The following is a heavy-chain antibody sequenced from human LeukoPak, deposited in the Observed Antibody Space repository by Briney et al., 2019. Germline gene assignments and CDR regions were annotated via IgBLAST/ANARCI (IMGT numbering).Heavy chain of an antibody. CDR3: AKDRLSTPTAPRFAP. Sequence: QPGGSLRLSCAASGFTFSSYAMSWVRQAPGKGLQWVSVISFSGGSISYADSVKGRFTISRDNSQNTLYLQMNSLRAEDTALYYCAKDRLSTPTAPRFAPWGQGTQVTVSS. D-gene: IGHD4-23*01. CDR1: GFTFSSYA. CDR2: ISFSGGSI. J-gene: IGHJ5*02. V-gene: IGHV3-23*01.